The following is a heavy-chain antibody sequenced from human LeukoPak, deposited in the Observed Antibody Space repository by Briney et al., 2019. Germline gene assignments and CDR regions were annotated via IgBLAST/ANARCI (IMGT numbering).Heavy chain of an antibody. V-gene: IGHV3-7*01. CDR3: ARRMYYGMDV. CDR1: GFTFSSYW. J-gene: IGHJ6*02. Sequence: GGSLRLSCAAFGFTFSSYWMSWVRQAPGKGLEWVANIKQDGSEKYYVDSVKGRFTISRDNAKNSLYLQMNSLRAEDTAVYYCARRMYYGMDVWGQGTTVTVSS. CDR2: IKQDGSEK.